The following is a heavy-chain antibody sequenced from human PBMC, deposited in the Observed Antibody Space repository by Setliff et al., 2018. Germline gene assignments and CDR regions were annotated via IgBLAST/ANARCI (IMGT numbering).Heavy chain of an antibody. D-gene: IGHD2-2*02. V-gene: IGHV4-4*08. CDR3: ARGINTVSWTPKY. CDR2: IHTGST. CDR1: GGSISSDI. Sequence: PSETLSLTCTVSGGSISSDIWSWIRQPPGKGLEWIGQIHTGSTNYNPSLRGRVTISVDMSKNQFSLKLNSVTAADTAVYYCARGINTVSWTPKYWGQGTLVTVSS. J-gene: IGHJ4*02.